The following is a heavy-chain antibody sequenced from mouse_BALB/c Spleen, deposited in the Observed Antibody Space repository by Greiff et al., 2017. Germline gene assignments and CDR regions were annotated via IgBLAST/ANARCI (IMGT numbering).Heavy chain of an antibody. CDR3: ASKAWFAY. V-gene: IGHV5-9-4*01. Sequence: EVHLVESGGGLVKPGGSLKLSCAASGFTFSSYAMSWVRQSPEKRLEWVAEISSGGSYTYYPDTVTGRFTISRDNAKNTLYLEMSSLRSEDTAMYYCASKAWFAYWGQGTLVTVSA. J-gene: IGHJ3*01. CDR1: GFTFSSYA. CDR2: ISSGGSYT.